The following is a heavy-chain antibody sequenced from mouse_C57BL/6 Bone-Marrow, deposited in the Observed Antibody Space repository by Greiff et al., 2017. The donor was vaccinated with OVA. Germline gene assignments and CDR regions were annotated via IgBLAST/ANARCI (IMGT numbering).Heavy chain of an antibody. D-gene: IGHD2-4*01. CDR3: ASDYDGGGFDY. J-gene: IGHJ2*01. CDR2: INSDGGST. Sequence: EVHLVESGGGLVQPGESLKLSCESNEYEFPSHDMSWIRKTPEKRLELVAAINSDGGSTYYPDTMERRFIISRDNTKKTLYLQMSSLRSEDTALYYCASDYDGGGFDYWGQGTTLTVSS. V-gene: IGHV5-2*01. CDR1: EYEFPSHD.